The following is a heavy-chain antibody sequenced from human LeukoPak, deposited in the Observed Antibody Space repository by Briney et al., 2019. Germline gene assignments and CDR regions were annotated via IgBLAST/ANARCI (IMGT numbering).Heavy chain of an antibody. CDR2: INHSGST. D-gene: IGHD6-13*01. CDR1: GGSFSGYY. Sequence: SETLSLTCAVYGGSFSGYYWSWIRQPPGKGLEWIGEINHSGSTNYNPSLKSRVTISVDTSKNQFSLKLGSVTAADTAVYYCARGRNAAGGYYYYYGMDVWGQGTTVTVSS. V-gene: IGHV4-34*01. J-gene: IGHJ6*02. CDR3: ARGRNAAGGYYYYYGMDV.